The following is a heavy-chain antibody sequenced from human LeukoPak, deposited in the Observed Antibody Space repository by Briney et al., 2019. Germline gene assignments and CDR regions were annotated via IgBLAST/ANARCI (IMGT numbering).Heavy chain of an antibody. CDR2: IYYNGDT. J-gene: IGHJ5*02. V-gene: IGHV4-59*01. D-gene: IGHD3-10*01. Sequence: SETLSLTCTVSDGAIAGYSWSWIRQAPGKGLEWIGYIYYNGDTKYNPSLQSRGTVSVDTSKNQFSLKLTSVTAADTAVYYCVRGPYGSGISNWFDPWGQGTQVIVSS. CDR1: DGAIAGYS. CDR3: VRGPYGSGISNWFDP.